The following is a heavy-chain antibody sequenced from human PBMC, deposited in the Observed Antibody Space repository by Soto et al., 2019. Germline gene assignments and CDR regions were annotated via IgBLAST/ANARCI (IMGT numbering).Heavy chain of an antibody. J-gene: IGHJ6*02. CDR2: INHHVGT. CDR1: GGSFSGYY. CDR3: AAYWGQWLGDLYNYSGMDV. V-gene: IGHV4-34*01. D-gene: IGHD6-19*01. Sequence: QVQLQQWGAGLLKPSETLSLTCAVYGGSFSGYYWSWIRQPPGKGLEWIGEINHHVGTNYNPSLQSRVTISVDTSKNQFSLKLRSVTAADAAVYYCAAYWGQWLGDLYNYSGMDVWGQGTTVTVSS.